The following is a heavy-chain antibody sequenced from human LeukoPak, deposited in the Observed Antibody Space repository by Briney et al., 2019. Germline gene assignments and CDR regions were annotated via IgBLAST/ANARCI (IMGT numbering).Heavy chain of an antibody. D-gene: IGHD1-26*01. CDR2: ISAYNGNT. V-gene: IGHV1-18*01. CDR3: AREGLNSGSWGAFDI. J-gene: IGHJ3*02. CDR1: GYTFTSYG. Sequence: GASVKVSCKASGYTFTSYGISWVRQAPGQGLEWMGWISAYNGNTNYAQKLQGRVTMTTDTSTSTAYMELRSLRSEDTAVYYCAREGLNSGSWGAFDIWGQGTMVTVSS.